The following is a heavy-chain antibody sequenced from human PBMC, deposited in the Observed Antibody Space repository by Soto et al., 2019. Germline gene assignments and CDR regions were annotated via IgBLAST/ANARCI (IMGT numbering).Heavy chain of an antibody. Sequence: GPTLVNPTHTLTLTCTFSGFSLSTSGVGVGWIRQPPGKALEWLAVMYWNDDKRYSPSLKGRLTITKDTSKNQVVLTMTNMDPVDTATYYCARATVYYDFWSGYSPNWFDPWGQGTLVTVSS. CDR2: MYWNDDK. D-gene: IGHD3-3*01. J-gene: IGHJ5*02. CDR1: GFSLSTSGVG. V-gene: IGHV2-5*01. CDR3: ARATVYYDFWSGYSPNWFDP.